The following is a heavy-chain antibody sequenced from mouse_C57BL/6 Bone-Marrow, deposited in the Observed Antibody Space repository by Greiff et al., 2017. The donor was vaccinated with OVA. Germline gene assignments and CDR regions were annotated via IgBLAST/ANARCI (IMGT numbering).Heavy chain of an antibody. CDR2: IDPNSGGT. J-gene: IGHJ3*01. D-gene: IGHD2-4*01. V-gene: IGHV1-72*01. Sequence: QVQLKQPGAELVKPGASVKLSCKASGYTFTSYWMHWVKQRPGRGLEWIGRIDPNSGGTKYNEKFKSKATLTVDKPSSTAYMQLSSLTSEDSAVDYCAGGIYYDYDSFAYWGQGTLVTVSA. CDR3: AGGIYYDYDSFAY. CDR1: GYTFTSYW.